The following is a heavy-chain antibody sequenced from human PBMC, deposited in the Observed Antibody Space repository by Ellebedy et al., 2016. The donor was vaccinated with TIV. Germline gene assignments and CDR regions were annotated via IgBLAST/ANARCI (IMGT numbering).Heavy chain of an antibody. J-gene: IGHJ5*02. CDR3: AKTYYYDSSGWDWFDP. CDR2: LSGSGGST. Sequence: GESLKISCAASGFTFSSYAMNWVRQAPGKGLEWVSALSGSGGSTYYAESVKGRFTISRDNSKNTLYLQMNSLRAEDTAVYYCAKTYYYDSSGWDWFDPWGQGTLVTVSS. CDR1: GFTFSSYA. D-gene: IGHD3-22*01. V-gene: IGHV3-23*01.